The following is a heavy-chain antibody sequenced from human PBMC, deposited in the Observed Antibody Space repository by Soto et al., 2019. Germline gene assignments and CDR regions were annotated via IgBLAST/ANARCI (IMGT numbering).Heavy chain of an antibody. Sequence: PGGSLRLSCAASGFTFSNAWMSWVRQAPGKGLEWVGRIKSKTDGGTTDYAAPVKGRFTISRDDSKNTLCLQMNSPKTEDTAVYYCTTARTIPWFDPWGQGTLVTVSS. CDR3: TTARTIPWFDP. CDR1: GFTFSNAW. D-gene: IGHD3-3*01. V-gene: IGHV3-15*01. J-gene: IGHJ5*02. CDR2: IKSKTDGGTT.